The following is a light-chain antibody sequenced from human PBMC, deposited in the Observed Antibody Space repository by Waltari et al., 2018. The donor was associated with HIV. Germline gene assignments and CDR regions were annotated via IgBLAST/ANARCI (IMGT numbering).Light chain of an antibody. CDR1: SSDVGSFNL. Sequence: QSALTQPASVSWSPGQSTTISCTGTSSDVGSFNLVSWYQQHPGKAPKLMIYEVSKRPSGVSNRFSGSKSGNTASLTISGLQAEDEADYYCCSYAGSSTLYVFGTGTKVTVL. CDR2: EVS. V-gene: IGLV2-23*02. CDR3: CSYAGSSTLYV. J-gene: IGLJ1*01.